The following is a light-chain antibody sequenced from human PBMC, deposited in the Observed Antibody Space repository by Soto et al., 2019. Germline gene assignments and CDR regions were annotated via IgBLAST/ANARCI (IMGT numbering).Light chain of an antibody. CDR3: QQYNSYSFT. CDR2: DAS. Sequence: DIQMTQSPSTLSASVGDRVTITCRASQRFSSWLAWYQQKPGKAPKLLIYDASSLESGVPSRFSGSGSGTEFTLTIISLQPNDFATYYCQQYNSYSFTFGQGTKLEIK. CDR1: QRFSSW. J-gene: IGKJ2*01. V-gene: IGKV1-5*01.